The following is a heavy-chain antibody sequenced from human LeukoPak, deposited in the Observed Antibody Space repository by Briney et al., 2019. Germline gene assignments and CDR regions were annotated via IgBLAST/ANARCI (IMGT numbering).Heavy chain of an antibody. CDR3: ARGDPHADL. CDR2: ITISGHTK. CDR1: GFDLSTYE. Sequence: PGGSLRLSCAASGFDLSTYEMNWARQAPGKGLEWIADITISGHTKNYADSVKGRFTISRDNARTSLYLQMNSLRVEDTGAYYCARGDPHADLWGQGTLVTVSS. J-gene: IGHJ5*02. V-gene: IGHV3-48*03.